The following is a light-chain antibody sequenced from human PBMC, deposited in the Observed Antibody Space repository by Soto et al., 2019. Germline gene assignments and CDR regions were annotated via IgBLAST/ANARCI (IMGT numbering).Light chain of an antibody. Sequence: AIRMTQSPSSFSASTGDRVTITCRASQGISSYLAWYQQKPGKAPKLLIYAASTLQSGVPSRFSGSGSGTDFTLTISSLQPEDFATYYCLQHNSYPPTFGQGTRLEIK. CDR3: LQHNSYPPT. J-gene: IGKJ5*01. V-gene: IGKV1-8*01. CDR1: QGISSY. CDR2: AAS.